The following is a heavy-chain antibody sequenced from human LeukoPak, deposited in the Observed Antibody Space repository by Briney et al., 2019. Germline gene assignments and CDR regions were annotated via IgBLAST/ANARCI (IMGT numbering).Heavy chain of an antibody. D-gene: IGHD3-16*01. CDR3: GRRWGGGYFDY. Sequence: GGSLRLSCAASGFTFSTYTMRWVRQAPRKGLEWVSTIGGSGDSTYYADSVKGRFTISRDNSKNTLYLQMNSLRAEDTAVYYCGRRWGGGYFDYWGPGAQVTVSS. CDR1: GFTFSTYT. J-gene: IGHJ4*02. CDR2: IGGSGDST. V-gene: IGHV3-23*01.